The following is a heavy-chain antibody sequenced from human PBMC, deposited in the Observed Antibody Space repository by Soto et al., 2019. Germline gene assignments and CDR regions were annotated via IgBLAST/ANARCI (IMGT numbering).Heavy chain of an antibody. CDR2: TYYRSRFFS. CDR1: GDSVSSYSAA. J-gene: IGHJ5*02. CDR3: VRDRYSSSGWFDP. V-gene: IGHV6-1*01. Sequence: SHTLSLTCAISGDSVSSYSAAWNWIRQSPSGGLEWLGRTYYRSRFFSDYAESVKSRIIINPDTSKNQFSLQLKSVTPEDTAVYYCVRDRYSSSGWFDPWGQGTPFTVSS. D-gene: IGHD3-10*01.